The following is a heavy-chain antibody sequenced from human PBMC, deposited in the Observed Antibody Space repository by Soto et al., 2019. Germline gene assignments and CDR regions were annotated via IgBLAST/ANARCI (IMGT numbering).Heavy chain of an antibody. J-gene: IGHJ6*02. D-gene: IGHD2-15*01. Sequence: SVKVSCKASGGTFSSYAISWVRRSPGQGLEWMGGIIPIFGTANYAQKFQGRVTITADESTSTAYMELSSLRSEDTAVYYCARGLVVVVAATDYYYGMDVWGQGTTVTVSS. V-gene: IGHV1-69*13. CDR1: GGTFSSYA. CDR3: ARGLVVVVAATDYYYGMDV. CDR2: IIPIFGTA.